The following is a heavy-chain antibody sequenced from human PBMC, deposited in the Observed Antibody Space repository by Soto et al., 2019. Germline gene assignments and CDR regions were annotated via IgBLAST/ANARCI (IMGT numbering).Heavy chain of an antibody. J-gene: IGHJ4*02. D-gene: IGHD3-22*01. CDR3: ARDRPYYYDSSGYPRAYSDY. Sequence: SETLSLTCTVSGGSISSYYWSWIRQPAGKGLEWIGRIYTSGSTNYNPSLKSRVTMSVDTSKNQFSLKLSSVTAADTAVYYCARDRPYYYDSSGYPRAYSDYWGQGTLVTVSS. CDR2: IYTSGST. CDR1: GGSISSYY. V-gene: IGHV4-4*07.